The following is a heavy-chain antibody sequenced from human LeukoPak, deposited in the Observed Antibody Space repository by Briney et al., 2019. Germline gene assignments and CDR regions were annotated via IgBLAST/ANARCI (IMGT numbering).Heavy chain of an antibody. Sequence: GGSLRLSCAASGFTFSTYWMHWVRQAPGKGLVWVSRINNDGSSTSYADSVKGRFTISRDNAKNTLFLQMNSLRAEDLALYYCVGDHGRSTVLGMNTFDVWGQGTMVSVSS. CDR3: VGDHGRSTVLGMNTFDV. CDR2: INNDGSST. CDR1: GFTFSTYW. D-gene: IGHD2-8*02. J-gene: IGHJ3*01. V-gene: IGHV3-74*01.